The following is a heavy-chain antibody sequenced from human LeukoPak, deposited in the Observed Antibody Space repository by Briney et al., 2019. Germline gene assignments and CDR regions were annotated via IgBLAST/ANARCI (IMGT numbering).Heavy chain of an antibody. J-gene: IGHJ4*02. CDR2: ISSSGSTT. Sequence: GGSLRLSCGASEVTFRSYSMNWVRQAPGKGLEWVSYISSSGSTTFYADSVKGRFTISRDNAKNSLFLLMNSLRAEDTAVYYCARVGGYSSSTLRGQGALVTVSS. CDR1: EVTFRSYS. CDR3: ARVGGYSSSTL. D-gene: IGHD6-6*01. V-gene: IGHV3-48*04.